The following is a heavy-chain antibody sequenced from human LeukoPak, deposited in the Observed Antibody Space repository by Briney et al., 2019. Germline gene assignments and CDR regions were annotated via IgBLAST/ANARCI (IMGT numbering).Heavy chain of an antibody. CDR2: IHPSGGST. J-gene: IGHJ2*01. D-gene: IGHD3-22*01. CDR3: ARITMTTSAWYFDL. Sequence: DSVKLSCKASGYTFTSNYIHWVRQASGQGPEWMGIIHPSGGSTSYAQNFQGRVTMTKDTSTSTVYMELSSLRSEDTALYYCARITMTTSAWYFDLWGRGTLVTVSS. V-gene: IGHV1-46*01. CDR1: GYTFTSNY.